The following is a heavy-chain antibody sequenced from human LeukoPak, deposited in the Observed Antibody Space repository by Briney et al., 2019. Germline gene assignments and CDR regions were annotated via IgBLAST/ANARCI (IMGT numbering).Heavy chain of an antibody. CDR2: ISAYNGNT. CDR3: ARDRRGYSYGFAIDYFDY. CDR1: GYTFTSSG. D-gene: IGHD5-18*01. J-gene: IGHJ4*02. V-gene: IGHV1-18*01. Sequence: GASVKVSCKASGYTFTSSGISWVRQSPGQGLEWMGWISAYNGNTNYAQKLQGRVTMTTDTSTSTAYMELRSLRSDDTAVYYCARDRRGYSYGFAIDYFDYWGQGTLVTVSS.